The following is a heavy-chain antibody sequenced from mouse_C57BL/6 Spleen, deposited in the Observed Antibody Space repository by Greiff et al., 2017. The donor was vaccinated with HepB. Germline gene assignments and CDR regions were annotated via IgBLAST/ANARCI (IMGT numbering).Heavy chain of an antibody. CDR2: IDPANGNT. CDR1: GFNIKNTY. J-gene: IGHJ1*03. Sequence: EVQLQESVAELVRPGASVKLSCTASGFNIKNTYMHWVKQRPEQGLEWIGRIDPANGNTKYAPKFQGKATITADTSSNTAYLQLSSLTSEDTAIYYCARSGHYDYDGWYFDVWGTGTTVTVSS. V-gene: IGHV14-3*01. CDR3: ARSGHYDYDGWYFDV. D-gene: IGHD2-4*01.